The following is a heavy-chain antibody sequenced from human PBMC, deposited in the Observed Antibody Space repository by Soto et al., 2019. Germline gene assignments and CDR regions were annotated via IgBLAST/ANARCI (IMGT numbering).Heavy chain of an antibody. Sequence: LNIRNHGMHRVLKTQGKGLEWVAIISYDGSNKYYADSVKGRFTISRDNSKNTLYLQMNSLRAEDTAVYYCAKGHSNPGVYYGMDVWGQGTTVTVS. CDR3: AKGHSNPGVYYGMDV. CDR2: ISYDGSNK. D-gene: IGHD4-4*01. CDR1: LNIRNHG. V-gene: IGHV3-30*18. J-gene: IGHJ6*02.